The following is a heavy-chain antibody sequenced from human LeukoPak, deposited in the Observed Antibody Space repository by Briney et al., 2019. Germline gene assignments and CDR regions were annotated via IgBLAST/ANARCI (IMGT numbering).Heavy chain of an antibody. J-gene: IGHJ5*02. Sequence: GGSLRLSCAASGFTFSSYGMSWVRQAPGKGLEWVSAISGTGGTTYYADSVKGRFTISRDNSKNTLYLQMNSLRVEDTAVYYCARDRAAADPWGQGTLVTVSS. D-gene: IGHD6-13*01. CDR2: ISGTGGTT. CDR1: GFTFSSYG. V-gene: IGHV3-23*01. CDR3: ARDRAAADP.